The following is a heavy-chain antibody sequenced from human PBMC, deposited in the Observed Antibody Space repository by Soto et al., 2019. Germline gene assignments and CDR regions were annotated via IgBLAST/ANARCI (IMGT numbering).Heavy chain of an antibody. CDR3: ARGTQYSSSSEGFYYGMDV. D-gene: IGHD6-6*01. J-gene: IGHJ6*02. CDR2: INPNSGGT. CDR1: GYTFTGYY. Sequence: GASVKVSCKASGYTFTGYYMHWVRQAPGQGLEWMGWINPNSGGTNYAQKFQGWVTMTRDTSISTAYMELSRLRSDDTAAYYCARGTQYSSSSEGFYYGMDVWGQGTTVTVSS. V-gene: IGHV1-2*04.